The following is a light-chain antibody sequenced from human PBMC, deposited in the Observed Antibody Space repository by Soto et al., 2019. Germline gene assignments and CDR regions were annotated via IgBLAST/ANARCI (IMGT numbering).Light chain of an antibody. CDR1: SSDVGGYNY. V-gene: IGLV2-14*01. Sequence: QSALTQPASVSGSPGQSITISCAGTSSDVGGYNYVSWYQQHPGKAPRLMIYDVTNRPSGVSNRFSGSKSGNTASLTISGLQVEDEDNYYCSSYTCSSSLVVFGGGTKVTVL. CDR3: SSYTCSSSLVV. CDR2: DVT. J-gene: IGLJ2*01.